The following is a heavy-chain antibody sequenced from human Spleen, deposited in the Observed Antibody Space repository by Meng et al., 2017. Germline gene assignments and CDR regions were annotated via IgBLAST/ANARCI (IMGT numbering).Heavy chain of an antibody. CDR1: GYTFSDYY. D-gene: IGHD2-15*01. J-gene: IGHJ3*02. Sequence: ASVKVSCKASGYTFSDYYLHCVRQAPGQGLEWMAWINPKSGDTTYAQKFQGRVTMTRDTSISTASMGLSSLRSDDTAVYYCARGTMLAATGTKNAFEIWGQGTMVTVSS. CDR2: INPKSGDT. CDR3: ARGTMLAATGTKNAFEI. V-gene: IGHV1-2*02.